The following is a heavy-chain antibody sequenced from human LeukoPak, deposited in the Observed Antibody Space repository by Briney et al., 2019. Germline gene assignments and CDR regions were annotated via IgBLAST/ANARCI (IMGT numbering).Heavy chain of an antibody. Sequence: PSETLSLTCTVSGGSISSSSYYWGWIRQPPGKGLEWIGSIYYSGSTYYNPSLKSRVTISLDTSKNQFSLKLTSVTAADTAVYYCAGKRRDGYNYIAYWGQGTLITASS. CDR1: GGSISSSSYY. D-gene: IGHD5-24*01. V-gene: IGHV4-39*01. J-gene: IGHJ4*02. CDR3: AGKRRDGYNYIAY. CDR2: IYYSGST.